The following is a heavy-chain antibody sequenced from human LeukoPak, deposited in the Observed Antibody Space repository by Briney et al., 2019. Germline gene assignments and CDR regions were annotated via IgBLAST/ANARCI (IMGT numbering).Heavy chain of an antibody. CDR2: INHSGST. V-gene: IGHV4-34*01. D-gene: IGHD6-25*01. CDR3: ARDVRLPQGY. CDR1: GGSFSGYY. J-gene: IGHJ4*02. Sequence: PSETLSLTCAVSGGSFSGYYWSWIRQPPGKGLEWIGEINHSGSTNYNPSLKSRVTISVDTSKNQFSLKLSSVTAADTAVYYCARDVRLPQGYWGQGTLVTVSS.